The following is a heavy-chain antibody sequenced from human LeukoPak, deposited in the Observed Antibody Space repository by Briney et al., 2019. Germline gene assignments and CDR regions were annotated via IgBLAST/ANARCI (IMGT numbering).Heavy chain of an antibody. CDR1: GGTFSSYA. V-gene: IGHV1-69*06. CDR2: IIPIFGTA. CDR3: ARDKGAVAAVGAFDI. Sequence: SVKVSCKASGGTFSSYAISWVRQAPGQGLEWMGGIIPIFGTANYAQKFQGRVTITADKSTSTAYMELSSLRSEDTAVYYCARDKGAVAAVGAFDIWGQGTMVTVSS. J-gene: IGHJ3*02. D-gene: IGHD6-19*01.